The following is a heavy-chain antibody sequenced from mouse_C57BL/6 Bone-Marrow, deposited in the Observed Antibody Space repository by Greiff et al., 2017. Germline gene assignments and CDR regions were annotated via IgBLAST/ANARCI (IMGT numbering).Heavy chain of an antibody. CDR2: IYPRSGNT. CDR3: ARWGGGLDY. V-gene: IGHV1-81*01. J-gene: IGHJ2*01. CDR1: GYTFTSYG. Sequence: QVQLQQSGAELARPGASVKLSCKASGYTFTSYGISWVKQRTGQGLEWIGEIYPRSGNTSYNEKFKGKATLTADKSSSKAYMALRSLTSEDSAVYFWARWGGGLDYWGQGTTLTVSS.